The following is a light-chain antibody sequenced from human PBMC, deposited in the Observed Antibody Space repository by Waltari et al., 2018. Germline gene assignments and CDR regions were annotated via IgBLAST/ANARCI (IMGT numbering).Light chain of an antibody. V-gene: IGKV3-20*01. CDR1: QSVTSSH. CDR2: GAS. J-gene: IGKJ1*01. CDR3: QQYGSSPRT. Sequence: EIVLTQSPGTLSLSPGGSATLSCRASQSVTSSHLAWYQQKPGQAPRLLLYGASSRATAIPDRFSGSGSGTDFTLTISRLEAEDFAVYYCQQYGSSPRTFGQGTKVEIK.